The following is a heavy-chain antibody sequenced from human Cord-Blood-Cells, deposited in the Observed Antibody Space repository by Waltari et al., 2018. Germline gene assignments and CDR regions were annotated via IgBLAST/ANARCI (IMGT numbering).Heavy chain of an antibody. Sequence: QVQLVQSGAEVKKPGASVKVSCQASVYTFTSYGISWVRQAPGQGLEWLGWISAYNGNTNYAQQIQGRVTMTTDTSTSTAYLERGRLRSDDTAVYYCARDVRSRGVLGVIKPFDYWGQGTLVTVSS. CDR3: ARDVRSRGVLGVIKPFDY. CDR1: VYTFTSYG. CDR2: ISAYNGNT. J-gene: IGHJ4*02. V-gene: IGHV1-18*01. D-gene: IGHD3-10*01.